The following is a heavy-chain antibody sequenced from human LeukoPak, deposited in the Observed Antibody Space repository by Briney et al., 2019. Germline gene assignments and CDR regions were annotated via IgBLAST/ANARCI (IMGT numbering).Heavy chain of an antibody. V-gene: IGHV3-30-3*01. CDR3: ARGGYGHGFDI. J-gene: IGHJ3*02. CDR2: LSYDGSTK. CDR1: AFTFSSYG. D-gene: IGHD5-12*01. Sequence: PGGSLRLSCAASAFTFSSYGMHWVRQAPGKGPEWLAFLSYDGSTKYYSDSVKGRFTISRDNSKNTVFLQMNSLRVEDTAVYYCARGGYGHGFDIWGQGTMVTVPS.